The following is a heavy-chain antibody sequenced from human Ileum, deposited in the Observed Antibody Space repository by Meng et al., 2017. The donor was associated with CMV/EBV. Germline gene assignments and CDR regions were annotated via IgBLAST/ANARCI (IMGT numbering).Heavy chain of an antibody. CDR3: ARGPEVGYCSGGSCYYFDY. J-gene: IGHJ4*02. CDR2: IIPILGIA. D-gene: IGHD2-15*01. CDR1: GGTFSSYA. V-gene: IGHV1-69*10. Sequence: SVKVSCKASGGTFSSYAISWLRQAPGQGLEWMGGIIPILGIANYAQKFQGRVTITADKSTSTAYMELSSLRSEDTAVYYCARGPEVGYCSGGSCYYFDYWGQGTLVTVSS.